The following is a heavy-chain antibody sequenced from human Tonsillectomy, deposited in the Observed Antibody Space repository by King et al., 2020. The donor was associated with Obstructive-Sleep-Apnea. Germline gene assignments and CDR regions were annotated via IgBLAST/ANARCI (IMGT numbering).Heavy chain of an antibody. Sequence: VQLVESGAEVKKPETSVKISCRASGYTFIGYYMHWVRQAPGQGLEGMGWVNPNNGDTNYAQKFQGRVTMTRDTSINTAYMELSRLRSDDTAVYFCAALPFFQTAWGPNYWGQGTLVTVSS. CDR1: GYTFIGYY. CDR3: AALPFFQTAWGPNY. D-gene: IGHD3-16*01. J-gene: IGHJ4*02. CDR2: VNPNNGDT. V-gene: IGHV1-2*02.